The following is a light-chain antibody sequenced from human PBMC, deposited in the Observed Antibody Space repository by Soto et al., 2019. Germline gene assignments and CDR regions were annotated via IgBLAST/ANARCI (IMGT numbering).Light chain of an antibody. CDR1: QSVLYSSNNKNY. CDR3: QQYYSTLSLT. V-gene: IGKV4-1*01. Sequence: DIVMTQSPDSLAVSLGERATINCKSSQSVLYSSNNKNYLAWYQQKPGQPPKLLIYWASTREPGVPDRFTGSGSGTDFTLSISSLQAEDVAVYYCQQYYSTLSLTFGGGTKVEIK. J-gene: IGKJ4*01. CDR2: WAS.